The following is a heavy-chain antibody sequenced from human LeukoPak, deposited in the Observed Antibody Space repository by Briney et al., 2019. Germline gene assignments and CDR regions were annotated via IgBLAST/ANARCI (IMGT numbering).Heavy chain of an antibody. D-gene: IGHD3-3*01. CDR1: GFTFSSYS. CDR3: ARESNSGRFLQWLFDP. J-gene: IGHJ5*02. CDR2: ISSSSSYI. V-gene: IGHV3-21*01. Sequence: GGSLRLSCAASGFTFSSYSMNWVRQAPGKGLEWVSSISSSSSYIYYADSVKGRFTISRDNAKNSLYLQVNSLRAEDTAVYYCARESNSGRFLQWLFDPWGQGTLVTVSS.